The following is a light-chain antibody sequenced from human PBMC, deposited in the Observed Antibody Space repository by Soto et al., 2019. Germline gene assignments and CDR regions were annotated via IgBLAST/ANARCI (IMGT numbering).Light chain of an antibody. CDR3: ASWDNNLSGYV. Sequence: QSVLTQPPSASGTPGQTVNISCSGSTSNIGKTFVYWYQHFPGAAPKLLIYRNTLRPSGVPDRFSAYKSGTSTSLAISGLRSEDEAHYYCASWDNNLSGYVLGTGTKV. CDR2: RNT. CDR1: TSNIGKTF. J-gene: IGLJ1*01. V-gene: IGLV1-47*01.